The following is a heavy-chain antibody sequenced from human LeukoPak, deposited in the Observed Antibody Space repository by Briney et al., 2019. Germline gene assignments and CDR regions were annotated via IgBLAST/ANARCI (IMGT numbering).Heavy chain of an antibody. Sequence: GGSLRLSGAASGFTCDDYAMHWVRQAPGKGLEWVSGISWNSGSIGYADSVKGRFTISRDNAKNSLYLQMNSLRAEDTALYYCAKDRAYYYDSSGYTCLDYWGQGTLVTVSS. V-gene: IGHV3-9*01. CDR2: ISWNSGSI. D-gene: IGHD3-22*01. CDR3: AKDRAYYYDSSGYTCLDY. J-gene: IGHJ4*02. CDR1: GFTCDDYA.